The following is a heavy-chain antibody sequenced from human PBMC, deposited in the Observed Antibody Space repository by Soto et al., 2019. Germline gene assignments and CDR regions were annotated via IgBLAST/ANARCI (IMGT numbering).Heavy chain of an antibody. CDR3: ARDRQGVEMATNSLNY. D-gene: IGHD5-12*01. CDR2: IIPIFGTA. CDR1: GGTFSSYA. V-gene: IGHV1-69*01. J-gene: IGHJ4*02. Sequence: QVQLVQSGAEVKKPGSSVKVSCKASGGTFSSYAISWVRQAPGQGLEWMGGIIPIFGTANYAQKFQGRVTITADESTSTAYMELSSLRSEDTAVYHCARDRQGVEMATNSLNYWGQGTLVTVSS.